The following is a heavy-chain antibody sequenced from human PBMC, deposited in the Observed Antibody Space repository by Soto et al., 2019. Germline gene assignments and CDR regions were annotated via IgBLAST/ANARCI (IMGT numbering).Heavy chain of an antibody. V-gene: IGHV3-15*05. D-gene: IGHD3-9*01. CDR2: IKSKPGGGTT. CDR3: SKGYLVKHQVMDV. Sequence: PVGSLRLSCAASGFSFYYAWMTWVRQAPGKGLEWVGRIKSKPGGGTTDYAAPVKGRFTISRDDSKNTVYLQMNNLKAEDTALYYFSKGYLVKHQVMDVWGPGTPVTVYS. CDR1: GFSFYYAW. J-gene: IGHJ6*02.